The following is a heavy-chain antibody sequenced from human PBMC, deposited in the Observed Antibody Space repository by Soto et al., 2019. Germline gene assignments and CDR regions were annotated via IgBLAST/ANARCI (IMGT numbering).Heavy chain of an antibody. J-gene: IGHJ5*02. CDR1: GFTFSSYG. Sequence: PGGSLRLSCAASGFTFSSYGMHWVRQAPGKGLEWVAVISYDGSNKYYADSVKGRFTISRDNSKNTLYLQMNSLRAEDTAVYYCAKDRTPYSSGWYDNWFDPWGQGTLVTVSS. CDR2: ISYDGSNK. D-gene: IGHD6-19*01. CDR3: AKDRTPYSSGWYDNWFDP. V-gene: IGHV3-30*18.